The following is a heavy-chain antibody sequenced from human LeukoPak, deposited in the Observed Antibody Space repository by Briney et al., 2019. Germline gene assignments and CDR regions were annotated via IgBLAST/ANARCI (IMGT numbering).Heavy chain of an antibody. CDR2: INQDGSEK. V-gene: IGHV3-7*01. J-gene: IGHJ6*02. CDR1: GFTFSSHW. Sequence: PGGSLRLSCAATGFTFSSHWMSWARQAPGKGLEWVANINQDGSEKYYVDSVKGRFTISRDNAKNSLYLQVNSLRAEDTAVYYCARGTSAWDVWGQGTTVTVSS. CDR3: ARGTSAWDV. D-gene: IGHD1-1*01.